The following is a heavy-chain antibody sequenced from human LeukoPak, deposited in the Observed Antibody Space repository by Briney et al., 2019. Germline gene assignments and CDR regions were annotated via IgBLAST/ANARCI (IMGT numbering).Heavy chain of an antibody. J-gene: IGHJ4*02. V-gene: IGHV3-23*01. D-gene: IGHD3-10*01. CDR2: ISSGGGST. Sequence: VGSLRLSSAASGFTFSSYGMSWVRQAPGKGLEWVSAISSGGGSTYYADSVKGRFTLSRDTSKNTLSLHMNSLRAEATAVYYIARLRGNTMVEYGGKGTVV. CDR3: ARLRGNTMVEY. CDR1: GFTFSSYG.